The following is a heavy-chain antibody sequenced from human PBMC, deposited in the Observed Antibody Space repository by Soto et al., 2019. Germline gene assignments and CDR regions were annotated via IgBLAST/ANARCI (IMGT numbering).Heavy chain of an antibody. J-gene: IGHJ5*02. D-gene: IGHD6-13*01. CDR2: IYYSGST. V-gene: IGHV4-30-4*01. CDR3: ARDRGSSWMYKWFDP. CDR1: GGAIISGDYC. Sequence: KASETLSLTCTVSGGAIISGDYCCVWIREPPGKGLEWIGYIYYSGSTYYNPSLKSRVTISVDTSKNQFSLKLSSVTAADTAVYYCARDRGSSWMYKWFDPWDQTNGHRLL.